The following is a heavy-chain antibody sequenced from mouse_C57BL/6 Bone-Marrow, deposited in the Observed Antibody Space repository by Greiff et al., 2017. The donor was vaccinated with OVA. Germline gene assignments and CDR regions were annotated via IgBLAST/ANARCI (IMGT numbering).Heavy chain of an antibody. CDR3: ARGDGYGYAMDY. CDR2: SRNKANDYTT. Sequence: EVKVVESGGGLVQSGRSLRLSCAPSGFTFSDFYMEWVRQAPGKGLEWIAASRNKANDYTTEYSASVKGRFIVSRDTSQSILYLQMNALRAEDTAIYYCARGDGYGYAMDYWGQGTSVTVSS. CDR1: GFTFSDFY. V-gene: IGHV7-1*01. D-gene: IGHD2-2*01. J-gene: IGHJ4*01.